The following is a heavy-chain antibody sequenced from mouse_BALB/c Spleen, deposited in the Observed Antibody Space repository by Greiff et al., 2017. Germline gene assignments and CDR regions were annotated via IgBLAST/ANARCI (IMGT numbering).Heavy chain of an antibody. CDR1: GFTFSSYT. V-gene: IGHV5-6-4*01. CDR2: ISSGGSYT. D-gene: IGHD2-3*01. J-gene: IGHJ2*01. Sequence: DVKLVESGGGLVKPGGSLKLSCAASGFTFSSYTMSWVRQTPEKRLEWVATISSGGSYTYYPDSVKGRFNISRDNAKNTLYLQMSSLKSEDTAMYYCTRVGYDGFSLVDYWGQGTTLTVSS. CDR3: TRVGYDGFSLVDY.